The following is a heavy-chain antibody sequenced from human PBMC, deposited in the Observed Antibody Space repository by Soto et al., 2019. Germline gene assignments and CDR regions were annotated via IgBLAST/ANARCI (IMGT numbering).Heavy chain of an antibody. CDR2: ISSSSSSTI. D-gene: IGHD2-15*01. CDR3: ARDVAARWVVAATPGWNYFDY. J-gene: IGHJ4*02. Sequence: LRLSCAASGFTYSIYSMNWVRQAPGKGLEWVSYISSSSSSTIYYADSVKGRFTISRDNAKNSLYLQMNSLRAEDTAVYYCARDVAARWVVAATPGWNYFDYWGQGTLVTVSS. V-gene: IGHV3-48*01. CDR1: GFTYSIYS.